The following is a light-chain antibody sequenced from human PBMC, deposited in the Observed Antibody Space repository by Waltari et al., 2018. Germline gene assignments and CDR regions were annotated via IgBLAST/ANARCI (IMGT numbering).Light chain of an antibody. CDR2: EVS. CDR1: SSDVGAYTY. Sequence: QSALTQPASVSGPPGQSITISCTGTSSDVGAYTYVTLYQQHTAKDPKPLIYEVSTRPSGVSNRFPAAKSGNTASLTISGLQAEDEADYYCSSYTSSNTVIFGGGTKLTVL. CDR3: SSYTSSNTVI. J-gene: IGLJ2*01. V-gene: IGLV2-14*01.